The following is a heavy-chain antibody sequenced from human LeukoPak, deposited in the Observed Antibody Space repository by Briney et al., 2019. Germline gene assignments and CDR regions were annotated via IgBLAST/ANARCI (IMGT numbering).Heavy chain of an antibody. V-gene: IGHV3-33*01. Sequence: GGSLRLSCAASGFTFSSYGMHWVRQAPGKGLECVAVIWYDGSNKCYADSVKGRFTISRDNSKNTLYLQMNSLRADDTAVYYCARDPGYCSSTSCYPVFDYWGQGTLVTVSS. CDR1: GFTFSSYG. CDR2: IWYDGSNK. CDR3: ARDPGYCSSTSCYPVFDY. D-gene: IGHD2-2*03. J-gene: IGHJ4*02.